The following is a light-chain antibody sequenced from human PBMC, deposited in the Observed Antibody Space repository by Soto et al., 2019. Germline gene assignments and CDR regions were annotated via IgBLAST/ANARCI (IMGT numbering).Light chain of an antibody. J-gene: IGLJ1*01. Sequence: QSALTQPRSVSGSPGQSVTISCTGTSSDVGGYDYVSWYQQHPGKAPRLMIHDVHKRPSGVPDRFSGSKSGNTASLTISGFQADDEADYYCCSYAGSYTFEVFGTGTKVTVL. CDR2: DVH. V-gene: IGLV2-11*01. CDR3: CSYAGSYTFEV. CDR1: SSDVGGYDY.